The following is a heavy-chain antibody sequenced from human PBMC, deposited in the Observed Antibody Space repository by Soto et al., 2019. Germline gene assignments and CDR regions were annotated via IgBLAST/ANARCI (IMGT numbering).Heavy chain of an antibody. CDR1: GFTFDDYA. CDR3: AKALYGSSSSPIDF. J-gene: IGHJ4*02. Sequence: EVRLVESGGGLVQPGRSLRLSCAASGFTFDDYAMHWVRQAPGKGLEWVSYITWNSVYTGYADSVKGRFTISRDNANNSLYLQMNSLKPEDTAFYYCAKALYGSSSSPIDFWGQGTLVTVSS. D-gene: IGHD6-13*01. V-gene: IGHV3-9*01. CDR2: ITWNSVYT.